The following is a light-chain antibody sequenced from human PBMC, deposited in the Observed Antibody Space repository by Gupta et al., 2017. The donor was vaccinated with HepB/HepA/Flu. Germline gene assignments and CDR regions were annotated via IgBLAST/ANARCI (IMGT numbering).Light chain of an antibody. CDR1: SSDIGSNT. V-gene: IGLV1-44*01. Sequence: QSVLIPPPSESGTPGQRVAISCSRSSSDIGSNTVNWYQQLPGTAPKLLIYSNNYRPSGVPDRFSGSKSGTSASLAISGLQSEDEADYFCAAWDGSLNGVVFGGGTKLTVL. CDR3: AAWDGSLNGVV. J-gene: IGLJ2*01. CDR2: SNN.